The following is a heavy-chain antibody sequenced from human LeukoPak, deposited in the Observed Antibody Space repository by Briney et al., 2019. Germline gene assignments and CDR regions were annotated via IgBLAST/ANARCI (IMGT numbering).Heavy chain of an antibody. D-gene: IGHD5-12*01. J-gene: IGHJ3*02. Sequence: SETLSLTCTVSGGSISSGDYYWSWIRQPPGKGLEWIGYIYYSGSTYYNLSLKSRVTISVDTSKNQFSLKLSSVTAADTAVYYCARDGYQDDAFDIWGQGTMVTVSS. CDR2: IYYSGST. V-gene: IGHV4-30-4*01. CDR1: GGSISSGDYY. CDR3: ARDGYQDDAFDI.